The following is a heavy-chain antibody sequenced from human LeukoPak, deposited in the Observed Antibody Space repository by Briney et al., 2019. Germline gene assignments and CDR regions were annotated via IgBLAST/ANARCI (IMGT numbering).Heavy chain of an antibody. D-gene: IGHD3-10*01. CDR1: GYTFTSYD. CDR3: ARGLTTMVRGVIRDYGMDV. V-gene: IGHV1-8*01. CDR2: MNPNSGNT. Sequence: ASVKVSCKASGYTFTSYDINWVRQATGQGLEWMGWMNPNSGNTGYAQKFQGRVTMTRNTSISTAYMELSSLRSEDTAVYYCARGLTTMVRGVIRDYGMDVWGQGTTVTVSS. J-gene: IGHJ6*02.